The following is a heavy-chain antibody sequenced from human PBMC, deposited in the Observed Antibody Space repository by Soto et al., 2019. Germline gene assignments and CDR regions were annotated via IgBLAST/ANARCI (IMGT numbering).Heavy chain of an antibody. CDR2: IYYSGST. Sequence: SETLSLTCSVAGGSISSYCWSWIRQPPGKGLEWIGYIYYSGSTNYNPSLKSRVTISVDTSKNQFSLKLSSVTAADTAVYYCARGDDYGVKIDYWGQGTLVTVSS. CDR3: ARGDDYGVKIDY. D-gene: IGHD4-17*01. CDR1: GGSISSYC. J-gene: IGHJ4*02. V-gene: IGHV4-59*01.